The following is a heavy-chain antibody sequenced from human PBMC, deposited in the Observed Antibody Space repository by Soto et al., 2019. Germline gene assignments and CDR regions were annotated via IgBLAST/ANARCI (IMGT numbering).Heavy chain of an antibody. D-gene: IGHD5-18*01. CDR1: GYSFTSYW. Sequence: PGEPLKISCKGSGYSFTSYWISWVRQMPGKGLEWMGRIDPSDSYTNYSPSFQGHVTISADKSISTAYLQWSSLKASDTAMYYCARHLDVDTAMVTIYYYYGMDVWGQGTTVTVSS. CDR2: IDPSDSYT. CDR3: ARHLDVDTAMVTIYYYYGMDV. J-gene: IGHJ6*02. V-gene: IGHV5-10-1*01.